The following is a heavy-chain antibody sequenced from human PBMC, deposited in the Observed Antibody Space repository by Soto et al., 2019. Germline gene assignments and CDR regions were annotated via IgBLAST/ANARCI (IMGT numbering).Heavy chain of an antibody. CDR2: ISYDGSNK. CDR1: GFTFSSYA. Sequence: QVQLVESGGGVVQPGRSLRLSCAASGFTFSSYAMHWVRQAPGKGLEWVAVISYDGSNKYYADSVKGRFTISRDNSKNMLYLQMNSLRAEDTAVYYCASSGWTTEGDYWGQGTLVTVSS. V-gene: IGHV3-30-3*01. J-gene: IGHJ4*02. D-gene: IGHD6-19*01. CDR3: ASSGWTTEGDY.